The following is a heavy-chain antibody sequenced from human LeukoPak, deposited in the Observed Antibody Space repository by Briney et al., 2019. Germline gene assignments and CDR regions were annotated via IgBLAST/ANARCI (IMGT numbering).Heavy chain of an antibody. Sequence: ASVKVSCKTSGYAFTTHAINWVRQATGQGLEWMGWMNPNSGNTGYAQKFQGRVTMTRNTSISTAYMELSSLRSEDTAVYYCARGDGTMVRGVIMESSCMDVWGQGTTVTVSS. CDR2: MNPNSGNT. V-gene: IGHV1-8*01. CDR1: GYAFTTHA. D-gene: IGHD3-10*01. J-gene: IGHJ6*02. CDR3: ARGDGTMVRGVIMESSCMDV.